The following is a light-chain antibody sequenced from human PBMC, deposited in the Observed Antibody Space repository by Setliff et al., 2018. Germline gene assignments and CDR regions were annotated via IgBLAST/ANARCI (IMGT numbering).Light chain of an antibody. CDR3: CSHTTSSSWV. Sequence: QSALAQPASVSGSPGQSITISRTGTASDVGAYNFVSWYPQHPGKAPNLIIYDVKNRPAGVSNRFSGPKSGNTASLTISGLQAEDEADYYCCSHTTSSSWVFGGGTKVTVL. CDR2: DVK. J-gene: IGLJ3*02. CDR1: ASDVGAYNF. V-gene: IGLV2-14*01.